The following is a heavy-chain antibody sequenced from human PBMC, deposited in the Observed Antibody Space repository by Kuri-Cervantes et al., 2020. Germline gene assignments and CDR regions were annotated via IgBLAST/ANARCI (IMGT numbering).Heavy chain of an antibody. CDR2: INHSGST. J-gene: IGHJ4*02. D-gene: IGHD2-15*01. Sequence: SQTLSLTCAVYGGSFSGYYWSWIRQPPGKGLEWIGEINHSGSTNYNPSLKSRVTISVDTSKNQFSLKLSSVTAADTAVYYCARAPVVDIYRFDYWGQGTLVTVSS. CDR1: GGSFSGYY. V-gene: IGHV4-34*01. CDR3: ARAPVVDIYRFDY.